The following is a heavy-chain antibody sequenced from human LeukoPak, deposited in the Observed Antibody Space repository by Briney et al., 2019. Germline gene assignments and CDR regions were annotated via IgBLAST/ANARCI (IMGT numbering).Heavy chain of an antibody. J-gene: IGHJ4*02. CDR2: IYPGDSDT. CDR1: GYSFTSYW. D-gene: IGHD3-22*01. Sequence: GESLKISFKGSGYSFTSYWIGWVRQMPGKGLEWMGIIYPGDSDTRYSPSFQGQVTISADKSISTAYLQWSSLKASDTAMYYCARTYYYDSSGYYYVGLFDYWGQGTLVTVSS. V-gene: IGHV5-51*01. CDR3: ARTYYYDSSGYYYVGLFDY.